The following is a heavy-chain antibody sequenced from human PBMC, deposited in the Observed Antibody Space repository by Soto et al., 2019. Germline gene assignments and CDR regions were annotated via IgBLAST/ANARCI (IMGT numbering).Heavy chain of an antibody. J-gene: IGHJ4*02. Sequence: SVKVSCKASGGTFSSYAISWVRQAPGQGLEWMGGIIPIFGTANYAQKFQGRVTITADESTSTAYMELSSLRSEDTAVYYCAREKLPYYYDSSGYYPVDYWGQGTLVTVSS. CDR1: GGTFSSYA. CDR2: IIPIFGTA. CDR3: AREKLPYYYDSSGYYPVDY. V-gene: IGHV1-69*13. D-gene: IGHD3-22*01.